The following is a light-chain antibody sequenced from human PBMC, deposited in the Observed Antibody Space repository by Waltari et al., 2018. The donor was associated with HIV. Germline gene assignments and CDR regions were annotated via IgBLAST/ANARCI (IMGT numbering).Light chain of an antibody. CDR3: QAWDSSTAV. CDR1: KLGHKY. CDR2: QDS. J-gene: IGLJ2*01. V-gene: IGLV3-1*01. Sequence: SYDLTQPPSVSVSPGQTANITCSGDKLGHKYACWYQQKPGQSPVMVIDQDSKRPSGIPERFSGSNSGNTATLTISGTQAMDEADYCCQAWDSSTAVFGGGTKLTVL.